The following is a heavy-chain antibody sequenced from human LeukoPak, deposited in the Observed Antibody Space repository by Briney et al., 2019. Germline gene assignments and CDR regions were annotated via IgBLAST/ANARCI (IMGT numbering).Heavy chain of an antibody. Sequence: SETLSLTCTVSGGSISSSGYYWGWIRQPPGKGLEWIGSLYYSGSTTYRPTLKSRVSISVDTSMNHLCLKLSSVTAADTALYYCARHVNGGPGGFDYWGQGTLVTVSS. V-gene: IGHV4-61*05. J-gene: IGHJ4*02. CDR2: LYYSGST. CDR1: GGSISSSGYY. D-gene: IGHD7-27*01. CDR3: ARHVNGGPGGFDY.